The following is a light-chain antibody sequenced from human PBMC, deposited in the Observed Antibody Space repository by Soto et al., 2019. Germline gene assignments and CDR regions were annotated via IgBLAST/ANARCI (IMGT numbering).Light chain of an antibody. Sequence: QSVLTQPPSASGSPGQSATISCTGTSSDVGKYDYVSWFQHHPGKAPKLIIYEVSKRPSGVPDRFSGSKSGSTASLTVSGLQNEDEADYYCNSYVAGSNVFGTGTKVTVL. J-gene: IGLJ1*01. CDR2: EVS. V-gene: IGLV2-8*01. CDR3: NSYVAGSNV. CDR1: SSDVGKYDY.